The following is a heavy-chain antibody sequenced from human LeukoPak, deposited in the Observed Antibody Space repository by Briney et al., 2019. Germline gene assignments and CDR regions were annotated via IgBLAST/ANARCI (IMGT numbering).Heavy chain of an antibody. CDR1: GITLSNYG. Sequence: GGSLRLSCAVSGITLSNYGMSWVRQAPGKRLEWVGGISERGGRKNNPASVKGRFTISRDNPKNTLYLQMNSLGAEDTAVYFCAKRGVVIRVILVAFHKEAYYFDSWGQGALVTVSS. D-gene: IGHD3-22*01. CDR2: ISERGGRK. V-gene: IGHV3-23*01. J-gene: IGHJ4*02. CDR3: AKRGVVIRVILVAFHKEAYYFDS.